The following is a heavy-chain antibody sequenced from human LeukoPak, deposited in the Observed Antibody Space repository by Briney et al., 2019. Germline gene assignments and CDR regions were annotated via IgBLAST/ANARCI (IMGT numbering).Heavy chain of an antibody. CDR2: ISAGSGTI. V-gene: IGHV3-48*04. J-gene: IGHJ2*01. Sequence: PGGSLRLSCAASGLSVSSNNMHWVRQAPGGRLEWVAYISAGSGTIFSADSLKGRFTISRDNARESLLLQMNSLRAEDTAVYYCTRDLGLRRMIWGRGTLVLVSS. CDR3: TRDLGLRRMI. CDR1: GLSVSSNN.